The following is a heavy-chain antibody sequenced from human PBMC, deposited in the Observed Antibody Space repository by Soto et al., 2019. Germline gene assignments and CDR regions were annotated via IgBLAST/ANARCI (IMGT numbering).Heavy chain of an antibody. Sequence: QITLKESGPALVKPTQTLTLTCTFSGFSLSTSGVGVGWIRQPPGEALEGLALLYWEDYKHFGPSLERRPTIPKDTSKNQLALKRTTMDPGDTATSYWGRKGGGDRILDYWGQGTLVTVSS. CDR1: GFSLSTSGVG. CDR3: GRKGGGDRILDY. D-gene: IGHD3-16*01. CDR2: LYWEDYK. V-gene: IGHV2-5*05. J-gene: IGHJ4*02.